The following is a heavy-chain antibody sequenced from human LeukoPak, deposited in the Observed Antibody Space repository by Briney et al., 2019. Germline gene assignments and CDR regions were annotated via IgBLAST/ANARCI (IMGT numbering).Heavy chain of an antibody. Sequence: SETLSLTCTVSGGHIRSSSYYWGWIRKPPGKKLEWIGRIYYSGSTYYNPSLKSRVTISVDTYKHQFSLKLSSVTAADTAVYYCASFTSGEGYDSSGYYHFDYWGQGTLVTVAS. CDR2: IYYSGST. D-gene: IGHD3-22*01. J-gene: IGHJ4*02. V-gene: IGHV4-39*01. CDR3: ASFTSGEGYDSSGYYHFDY. CDR1: GGHIRSSSYY.